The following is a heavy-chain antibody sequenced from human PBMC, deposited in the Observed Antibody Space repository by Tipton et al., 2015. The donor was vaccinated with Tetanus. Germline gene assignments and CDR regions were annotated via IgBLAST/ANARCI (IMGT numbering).Heavy chain of an antibody. J-gene: IGHJ4*02. V-gene: IGHV4-34*01. CDR1: GGSISSYY. CDR2: INHSGST. D-gene: IGHD6-13*01. Sequence: TLSLTCTVSGGSISSYYWSWIRQPPGKGLEWIGEINHSGSTNYNPSLKSRVTISVDTSKNQFSLNLSSVTAADTAVYYCARGGITAAGILDYWGQGTLVTASS. CDR3: ARGGITAAGILDY.